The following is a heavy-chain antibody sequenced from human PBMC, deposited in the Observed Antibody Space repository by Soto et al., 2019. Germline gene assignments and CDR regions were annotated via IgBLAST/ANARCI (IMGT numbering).Heavy chain of an antibody. J-gene: IGHJ3*02. CDR3: ASTVDTAMERDDAFDI. V-gene: IGHV4-39*07. CDR1: GGSISSSSYY. Sequence: SETLSLTCTVSGGSISSSSYYWGWIRQPPGKGLEWIGSIYYSGSTYYSPSFQGQVTISADKSISTAYLQWSSLKASDTAMYYCASTVDTAMERDDAFDIWGQGTMVTVS. D-gene: IGHD5-18*01. CDR2: IYYSGST.